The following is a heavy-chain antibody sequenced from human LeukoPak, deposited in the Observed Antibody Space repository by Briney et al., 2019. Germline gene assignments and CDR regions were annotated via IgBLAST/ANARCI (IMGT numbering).Heavy chain of an antibody. J-gene: IGHJ4*02. CDR2: IIPIFGTA. V-gene: IGHV1-69*05. Sequence: GASVKVSCKASGYTFTSYGISWVRQAPGQGLEWMGRIIPIFGTANYAQKFQGRVTITTDESTSTAYMELSSLRSEDTAVYYCASAPTYYYDSSGYGYFDYWGQGTLVTVSS. CDR1: GYTFTSYG. CDR3: ASAPTYYYDSSGYGYFDY. D-gene: IGHD3-22*01.